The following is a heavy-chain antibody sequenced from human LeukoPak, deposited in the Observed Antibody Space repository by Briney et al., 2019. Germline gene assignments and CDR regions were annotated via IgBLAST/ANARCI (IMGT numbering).Heavy chain of an antibody. V-gene: IGHV3-21*01. CDR2: ISSSSSYI. D-gene: IGHD3-16*01. CDR1: GFTFSSYS. Sequence: KSGGSLRLSCAASGFTFSSYSMNWVRQAPGKGLEWVSSISSSSSYIYYADSVKGRFTISRDNAKNSLYLQMNSLRAEDTAVYYCARDRKTYYDYVWGSPDYWGQGTLVTVSS. CDR3: ARDRKTYYDYVWGSPDY. J-gene: IGHJ4*02.